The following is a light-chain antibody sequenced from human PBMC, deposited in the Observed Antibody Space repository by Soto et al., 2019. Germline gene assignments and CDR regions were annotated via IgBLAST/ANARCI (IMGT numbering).Light chain of an antibody. CDR3: SSYTSSSTWV. V-gene: IGLV2-14*01. Sequence: QSVLTQPASVSGSPGQSITISCTGTSSDVGGYNYVSWYQQHPGKAPKLMIYEVSNRPSGVSNRFSGSKSGNTASLTVFGLRAEDEADYYCSSYTSSSTWVFGGGTKLTVL. J-gene: IGLJ3*02. CDR2: EVS. CDR1: SSDVGGYNY.